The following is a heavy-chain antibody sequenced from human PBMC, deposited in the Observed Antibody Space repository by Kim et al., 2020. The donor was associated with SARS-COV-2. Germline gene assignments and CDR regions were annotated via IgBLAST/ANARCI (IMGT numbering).Heavy chain of an antibody. CDR2: INPNSGGT. V-gene: IGHV1-2*02. D-gene: IGHD5-12*01. CDR3: ARERVDIVATNYYYYGMDV. J-gene: IGHJ6*02. Sequence: ASVKVSCKASGYTFTGYYMHWVRQAPGQGLEWMGWINPNSGGTNYAQKFQGRVTMTRDTSISTAYMELSRLRSDDTAVYYCARERVDIVATNYYYYGMDVWGQGTTVTVSS. CDR1: GYTFTGYY.